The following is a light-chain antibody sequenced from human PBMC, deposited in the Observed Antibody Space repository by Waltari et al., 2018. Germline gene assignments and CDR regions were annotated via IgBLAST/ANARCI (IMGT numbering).Light chain of an antibody. V-gene: IGKV1-33*01. CDR1: QDISNY. J-gene: IGKJ3*01. CDR2: DAS. Sequence: DIQKTQSPSSLSASVGDRVTITCQAIQDISNYLNWYQQKPGKAPKLLIYDASNLETGVPSRFSGSGSGTDFTFTISSLQPEDIATYYCQQYDNLPITFGPGTKVDIK. CDR3: QQYDNLPIT.